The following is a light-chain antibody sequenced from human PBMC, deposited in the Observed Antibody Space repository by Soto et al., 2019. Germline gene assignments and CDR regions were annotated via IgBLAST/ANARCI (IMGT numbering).Light chain of an antibody. CDR2: DAS. CDR1: QSISDW. Sequence: DIQMTQSPSTLSASVGDRVTITCRASQSISDWLAWYQQRPGKAPKLLIYDASSLESGVPSRFSGSGSGTDFTLTITSLQTEDDGTYSCGQNKSPQWTVGQGTKLDMK. J-gene: IGKJ1*01. V-gene: IGKV1-5*01. CDR3: GQNKSPQWT.